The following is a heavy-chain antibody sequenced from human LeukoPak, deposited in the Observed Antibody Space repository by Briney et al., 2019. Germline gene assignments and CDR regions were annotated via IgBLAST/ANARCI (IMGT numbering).Heavy chain of an antibody. D-gene: IGHD3-16*01. V-gene: IGHV1-18*01. J-gene: IGHJ4*02. CDR2: ISTYNGDT. Sequence: GASVKVSCKASGYTFTSYCISWVRQAPGQGLEWMGWISTYNGDTNYAQKLQGRVTMTTDTSTNTAYMELRSLRSDDTAVYYCAREGLGELTLDYWGQGTLVIVSS. CDR3: AREGLGELTLDY. CDR1: GYTFTSYC.